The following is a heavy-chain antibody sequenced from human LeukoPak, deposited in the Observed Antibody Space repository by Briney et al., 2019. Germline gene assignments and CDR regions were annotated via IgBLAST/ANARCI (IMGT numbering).Heavy chain of an antibody. D-gene: IGHD5-24*01. CDR3: ARDRPRRDGYGTYYYYGMDV. Sequence: PSETLSLTCTVSGGSVSSGSYYWSWIRQPPGKGLEWIGYIYYSGSTNHNPSLKSRVTISVDTSKNQFSLKLSSVTAADTAVYYCARDRPRRDGYGTYYYYGMDVWGQGTTVTVSS. V-gene: IGHV4-61*01. CDR1: GGSVSSGSYY. J-gene: IGHJ6*02. CDR2: IYYSGST.